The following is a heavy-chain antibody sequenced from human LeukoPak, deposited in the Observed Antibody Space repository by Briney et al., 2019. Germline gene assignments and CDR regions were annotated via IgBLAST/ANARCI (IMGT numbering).Heavy chain of an antibody. CDR3: AKCHSQISRQVFVIISYFYY. CDR2: ISGSGGST. V-gene: IGHV3-23*01. D-gene: IGHD2/OR15-2a*01. Sequence: QTGGSLRLSCAASGFTFSSYAMSWVRQAPGKGLEWVSAISGSGGSTYYADSVKGRFTISRDNSKNTRYLQMNSLRTGETAVYYWAKCHSQISRQVFVIISYFYYWGQGTLVTVSS. J-gene: IGHJ4*01. CDR1: GFTFSSYA.